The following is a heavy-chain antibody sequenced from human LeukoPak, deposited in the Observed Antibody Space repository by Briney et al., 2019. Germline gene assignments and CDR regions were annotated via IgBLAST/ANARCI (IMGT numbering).Heavy chain of an antibody. Sequence: PGGSLRLSCAASTFIVSSNYMSWVRQTPGKGLVWVSRIKGDGSGASYADSVKGRFTISRDNAKNTLYLEMNSLRGDDTAVYYCACTSRPIDAWGQGTLVTVSS. J-gene: IGHJ5*02. CDR1: TFIVSSNY. D-gene: IGHD2-8*01. CDR2: IKGDGSGA. CDR3: ACTSRPIDA. V-gene: IGHV3-74*01.